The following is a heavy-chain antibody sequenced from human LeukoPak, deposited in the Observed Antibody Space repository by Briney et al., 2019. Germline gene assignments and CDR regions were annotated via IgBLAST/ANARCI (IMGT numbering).Heavy chain of an antibody. J-gene: IGHJ4*02. Sequence: PGGSLRLSCAASGFTFDDYGMSWVRQAPGKGLEWVSGINWNGGSTGYADSVKGRFTISRDNAKNSLYLQMNSLRAEDTALYHCARRGDTYYYDSSGGFDYWGQGTLVTVSS. CDR3: ARRGDTYYYDSSGGFDY. CDR1: GFTFDDYG. CDR2: INWNGGST. D-gene: IGHD3-22*01. V-gene: IGHV3-20*01.